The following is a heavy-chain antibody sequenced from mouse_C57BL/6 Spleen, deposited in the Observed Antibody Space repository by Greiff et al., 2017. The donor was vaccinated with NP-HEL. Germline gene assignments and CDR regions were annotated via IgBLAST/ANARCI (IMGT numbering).Heavy chain of an antibody. CDR2: IHPNSGST. V-gene: IGHV1-64*01. D-gene: IGHD3-3*01. J-gene: IGHJ4*01. CDR1: GYTFTSYW. Sequence: VQLQQPGAELVKPGASVKLSCKASGYTFTSYWMHWVKQRPGQGLEWIGMIHPNSGSTNYNEKFKSKATLTVDKSSSTAYMQLSSLTSEDAAVYYCARPRDLYYAMDYWGQRTSVTVSS. CDR3: ARPRDLYYAMDY.